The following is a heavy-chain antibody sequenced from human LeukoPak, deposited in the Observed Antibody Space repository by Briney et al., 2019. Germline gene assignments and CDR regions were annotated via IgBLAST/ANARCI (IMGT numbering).Heavy chain of an antibody. V-gene: IGHV3-73*01. CDR3: AKRNSIIAPTIDY. D-gene: IGHD6-13*01. CDR1: GFSFSGSA. CDR2: IRSKANSYET. J-gene: IGHJ4*02. Sequence: GGSLRLSCAASGFSFSGSAIHWVRQPSGKGLEWVGRIRSKANSYETAYSASVTGRFTISRDDSKNTAHLQMNSLRAEDTAVYYCAKRNSIIAPTIDYWGQGTLVTVSS.